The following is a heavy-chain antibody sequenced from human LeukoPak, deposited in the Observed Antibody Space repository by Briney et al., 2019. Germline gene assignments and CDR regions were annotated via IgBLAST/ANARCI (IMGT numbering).Heavy chain of an antibody. Sequence: GGSLRLSCVASGFAFSIYSLHWVRQAPGKGLEWVAVMSYDGSNKHYADSVKGRFSISRDTSKNTVILQMAGLKTEDTAVYYCARVRVPSRVLLSYFDYWGRGTQVGVCS. V-gene: IGHV3-30*03. CDR2: MSYDGSNK. J-gene: IGHJ4*02. D-gene: IGHD3-10*01. CDR3: ARVRVPSRVLLSYFDY. CDR1: GFAFSIYS.